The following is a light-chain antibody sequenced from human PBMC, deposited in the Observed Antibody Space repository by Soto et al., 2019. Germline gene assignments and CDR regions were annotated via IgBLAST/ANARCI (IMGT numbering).Light chain of an antibody. J-gene: IGLJ2*01. CDR2: DVS. V-gene: IGLV2-11*01. CDR3: CSYAGSYILV. Sequence: QSALTQPRSVSGSPGQSVTISCTGTSSDVGDYNYVSWYQQHPGKAPKLMIYDVSKRPSGVPDRFSGSKSGNTASLTISGLQAEDEADYYCCSYAGSYILVFGGGTKLTVL. CDR1: SSDVGDYNY.